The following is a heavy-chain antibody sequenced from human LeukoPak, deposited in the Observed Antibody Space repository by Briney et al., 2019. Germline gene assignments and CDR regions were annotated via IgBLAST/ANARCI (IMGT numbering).Heavy chain of an antibody. CDR1: GFTFSTYA. V-gene: IGHV3-23*01. J-gene: IGHJ4*02. Sequence: GGSLRLSCAASGFTFSTYAMTWVRQAPGKGLEWVSSITGSGDGTSAADSVTGRFTISRDNAKNSLYLQMNSLRAEDTAVYYCARVKRFADYFDYWGQGTLVTVSS. CDR3: ARVKRFADYFDY. CDR2: ITGSGDGT.